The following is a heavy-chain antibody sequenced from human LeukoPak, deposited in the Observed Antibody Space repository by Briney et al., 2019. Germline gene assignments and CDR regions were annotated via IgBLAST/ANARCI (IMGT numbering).Heavy chain of an antibody. Sequence: SGGSLRLSCAASGFTFSSNYMSWVRQAPGKGLEWVSSFYRGSSTYYADSVKGRFTTSRDHSKNTVYLQIDSLRPEDTAVYYCARYYDSSGYTQGAFDIWGQGTMVTVS. CDR3: ARYYDSSGYTQGAFDI. CDR2: FYRGSST. D-gene: IGHD3-22*01. V-gene: IGHV3-66*02. J-gene: IGHJ3*02. CDR1: GFTFSSNY.